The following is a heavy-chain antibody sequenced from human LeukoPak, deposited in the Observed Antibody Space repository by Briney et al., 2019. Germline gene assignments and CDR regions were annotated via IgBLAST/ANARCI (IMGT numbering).Heavy chain of an antibody. Sequence: GGSLRLSCAASGFTFSNYDMSWVRQAPGKGLEWVSSISDSGGSTYYADSVKGRFTISRDNSKNTLYLQMTNLRAADTSVYYCAKDLSRAVAADWFDPWDQGSLVTVSS. CDR3: AKDLSRAVAADWFDP. V-gene: IGHV3-23*01. J-gene: IGHJ5*02. CDR1: GFTFSNYD. CDR2: ISDSGGST. D-gene: IGHD6-19*01.